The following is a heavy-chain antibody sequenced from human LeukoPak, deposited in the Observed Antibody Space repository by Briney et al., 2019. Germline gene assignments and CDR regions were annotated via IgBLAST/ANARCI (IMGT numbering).Heavy chain of an antibody. CDR3: TRGDYYDGGGRNWFDP. D-gene: IGHD3-16*01. Sequence: SETPSLTCTVSGGSMNSHYWSFIRQPAGKGLEWIGRIHTSGTTYYNPSLRSRVTLSVDTSKNQFSLRLTSVTAADTAVYYCTRGDYYDGGGRNWFDPWGLGTLVTVSS. CDR2: IHTSGTT. CDR1: GGSMNSHY. J-gene: IGHJ5*01. V-gene: IGHV4-4*07.